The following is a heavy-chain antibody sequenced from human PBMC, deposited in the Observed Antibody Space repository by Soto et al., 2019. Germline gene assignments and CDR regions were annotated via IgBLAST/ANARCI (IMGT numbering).Heavy chain of an antibody. Sequence: QVQLVESGGGVVQPGRSLRLSCAASGFSFSTYMLHWVRQAPGKGLEWVAVISSDGKNEYYADSVKGRFTLSRDKSKNKLNLQMNSLRPEDTAVYYCARGLSSSCWLLDYWGQGTLVTVSS. J-gene: IGHJ4*02. V-gene: IGHV3-30*04. CDR2: ISSDGKNE. CDR1: GFSFSTYM. CDR3: ARGLSSSCWLLDY. D-gene: IGHD2-2*01.